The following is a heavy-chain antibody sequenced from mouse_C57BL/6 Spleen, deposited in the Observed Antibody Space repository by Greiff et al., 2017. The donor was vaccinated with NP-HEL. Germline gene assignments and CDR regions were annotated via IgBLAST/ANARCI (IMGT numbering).Heavy chain of an antibody. CDR2: INPNNGGT. Sequence: EVQLQQSGPELVKPGASVKIPCKASGYTFTDYNMDWVKQSHGKSLEWIGDINPNNGGTIYNQKFKGKATLTVDKSSSTAYMELRSLTSEDTVVYYCARWGYCGSSFYYFDYWGQGTTLTVSS. D-gene: IGHD1-1*01. CDR3: ARWGYCGSSFYYFDY. J-gene: IGHJ2*01. V-gene: IGHV1-18*01. CDR1: GYTFTDYN.